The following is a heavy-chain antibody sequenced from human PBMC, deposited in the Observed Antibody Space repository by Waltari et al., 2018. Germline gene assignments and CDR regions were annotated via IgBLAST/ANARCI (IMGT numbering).Heavy chain of an antibody. CDR3: ARPSGNAFDI. CDR1: GGSISSEGYY. Sequence: QVQLRESGPGLVKSSETLSLTCTVSGGSISSEGYYWSWIRQPPGKGLEWIGYIYYDGTPTSNPSLKSRVTISHDTSKNQFSLRLSAMTAADTAVYYCARPSGNAFDIWGRGTMITVSS. CDR2: IYYDGTP. J-gene: IGHJ3*02. D-gene: IGHD5-12*01. V-gene: IGHV4-61*08.